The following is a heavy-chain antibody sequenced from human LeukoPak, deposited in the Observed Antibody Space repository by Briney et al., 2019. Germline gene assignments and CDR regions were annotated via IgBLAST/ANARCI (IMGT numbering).Heavy chain of an antibody. D-gene: IGHD4-17*01. V-gene: IGHV3-11*01. Sequence: PGGSLRLSCAASGFTFSDYYMSWIRQAPGKGLEWVLYISSSGSTVYYADAVKGRFTISRDNAKNSLYLQMSSLRVEDTAVYYCARGYGDDGIDYYYMDVWGKGTTVTVSS. CDR1: GFTFSDYY. CDR3: ARGYGDDGIDYYYMDV. CDR2: ISSSGSTV. J-gene: IGHJ6*03.